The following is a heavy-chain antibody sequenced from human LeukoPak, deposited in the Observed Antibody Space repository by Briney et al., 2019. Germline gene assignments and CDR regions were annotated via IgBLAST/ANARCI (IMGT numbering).Heavy chain of an antibody. Sequence: GGSLRLSCAASGFTVSSNYMSWVRQAPGKGLEWVSVIYSGGSTYYADSVKGRFTISRDNAKNSLYLQMNSLRAEDTAVYYCARGLIGQYNWNDGGTDYWGQGTLVTVSS. CDR2: IYSGGST. J-gene: IGHJ4*02. CDR1: GFTVSSNY. D-gene: IGHD1-20*01. V-gene: IGHV3-53*01. CDR3: ARGLIGQYNWNDGGTDY.